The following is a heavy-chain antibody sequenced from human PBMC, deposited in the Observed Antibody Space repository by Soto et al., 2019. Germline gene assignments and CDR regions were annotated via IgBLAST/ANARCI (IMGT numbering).Heavy chain of an antibody. J-gene: IGHJ4*02. V-gene: IGHV3-72*01. CDR2: IQTKRQNYIT. CDR1: GFSFSDHF. D-gene: IGHD2-21*01. CDR3: TCIRGTFGY. Sequence: WGSLRLSCAASGFSFSDHFMDWVRQAPGKGLQWVGRIQTKRQNYITQYATSLEGRFSISRDDSENSLYLQVNRLKTEDTAVYFCTCIRGTFGYCGTGTLVTVSS.